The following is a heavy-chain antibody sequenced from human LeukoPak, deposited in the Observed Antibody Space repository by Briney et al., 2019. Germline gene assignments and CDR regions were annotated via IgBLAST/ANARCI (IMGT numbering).Heavy chain of an antibody. J-gene: IGHJ4*02. V-gene: IGHV1-69*01. Sequence: SVKVSCKASGGTFNNYAINWVRQAPGQGLEWMGGIIPIFGSSNYAQKFQGRVTITADESTTTAYMELSSLRSEDTAVYYCATTCGGDCYSDFDYWGQGTLVTVSS. CDR1: GGTFNNYA. CDR2: IIPIFGSS. D-gene: IGHD2-21*02. CDR3: ATTCGGDCYSDFDY.